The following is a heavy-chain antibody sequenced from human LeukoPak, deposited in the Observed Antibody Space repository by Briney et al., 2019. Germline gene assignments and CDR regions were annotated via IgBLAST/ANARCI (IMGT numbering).Heavy chain of an antibody. V-gene: IGHV4-59*12. D-gene: IGHD3-22*01. Sequence: SETPSLTCTVSGGSISNYYWSWIRQPPGKGLEWIGYIYYSGSTNYNPSLKSRVTISVDTSKNQFSLKLSSVTAADTAVYYCARAGYDSSGLDYWGQGTLVTVSS. CDR3: ARAGYDSSGLDY. J-gene: IGHJ4*02. CDR1: GGSISNYY. CDR2: IYYSGST.